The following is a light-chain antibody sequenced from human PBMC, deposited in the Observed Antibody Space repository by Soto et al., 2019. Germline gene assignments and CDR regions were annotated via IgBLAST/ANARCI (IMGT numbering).Light chain of an antibody. CDR3: SLYTSENTYV. CDR2: EAS. Sequence: QSALTQPPSVSGSPGQSVTISCTGTSTGFVSYNRVSWYQQPPGTAPKLIIYEASNRPSEVPDRFSGSKSGNTASLTISGLQAADEADYYCSLYTSENTYVFGTGTKVTVL. J-gene: IGLJ1*01. CDR1: STGFVSYNR. V-gene: IGLV2-18*01.